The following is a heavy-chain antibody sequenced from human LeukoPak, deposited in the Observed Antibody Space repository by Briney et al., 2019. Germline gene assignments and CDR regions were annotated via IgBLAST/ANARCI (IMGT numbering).Heavy chain of an antibody. CDR3: ARGNDILTGYYGMDV. V-gene: IGHV4-30-4*01. CDR1: GGSISSGDYY. Sequence: SSETLSLTCTVSGGSISSGDYYWSWIRQPPGTGLEWIGYIYYSGSTYYNPSLKSRVTISVDTSKNQFPLKLSSVTAADTAVYYCARGNDILTGYYGMDVWGQGTTVTVSS. J-gene: IGHJ6*02. CDR2: IYYSGST. D-gene: IGHD3-9*01.